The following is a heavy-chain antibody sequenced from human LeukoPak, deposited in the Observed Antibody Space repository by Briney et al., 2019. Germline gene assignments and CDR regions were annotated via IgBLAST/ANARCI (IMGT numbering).Heavy chain of an antibody. CDR2: INPNSGGT. D-gene: IGHD3-22*01. J-gene: IGHJ4*02. CDR3: ARVSYYYDSSGYDNDY. Sequence: ASVKVSCKASGYTFTGYYMHWVRQAPGQGLEWMGRINPNSGGTNYAQKFQGRVTMTRDTSISTAYMELSRLRSDDTAVYYCARVSYYYDSSGYDNDYWGQGTLVTVSS. V-gene: IGHV1-2*06. CDR1: GYTFTGYY.